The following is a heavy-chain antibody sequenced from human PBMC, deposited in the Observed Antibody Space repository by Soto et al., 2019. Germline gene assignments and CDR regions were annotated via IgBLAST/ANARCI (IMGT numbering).Heavy chain of an antibody. CDR3: ARGRIQLWYPFDY. V-gene: IGHV4-59*01. CDR2: ISYSGSI. Sequence: SETLSLTCTVSCYSFSTYYWSWIRQPPGKGLEWIGHISYSGSIKYNPSLKSRVTISVDTAKNQFSLKLSSVTAADTTVYYCARGRIQLWYPFDYWGQGTLVTVSS. D-gene: IGHD5-18*01. CDR1: CYSFSTYY. J-gene: IGHJ4*02.